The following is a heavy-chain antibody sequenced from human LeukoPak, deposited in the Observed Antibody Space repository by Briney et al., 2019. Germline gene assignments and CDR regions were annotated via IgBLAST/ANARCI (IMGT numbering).Heavy chain of an antibody. CDR3: AKDSGDYVFGDDAFDI. CDR2: ISWNSGSI. J-gene: IGHJ3*02. Sequence: GRSLRLSCAASGFTFDDYAMHWVRQAPGKGLEWVSGISWNSGSIGYADSLKGRFTISRDNAKNSLYLQMNSLRAEDMALYYCAKDSGDYVFGDDAFDIWGQGTMVTVSS. CDR1: GFTFDDYA. D-gene: IGHD4-17*01. V-gene: IGHV3-9*03.